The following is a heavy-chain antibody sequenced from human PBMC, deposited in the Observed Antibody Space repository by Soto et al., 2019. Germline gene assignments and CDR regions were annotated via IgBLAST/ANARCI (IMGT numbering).Heavy chain of an antibody. CDR2: IRGSGGST. CDR3: VLGYKYGPQAFDI. CDR1: GFTFSSYA. J-gene: IGHJ3*02. V-gene: IGHV3-23*01. D-gene: IGHD5-18*01. Sequence: EVQLLESGGGLVQPGGSLRLSCAASGFTFSSYAMSWVRQAPGKGLEWVSAIRGSGGSTYYADSVKGRFTISRDSSKNTLYLQMSSLRAEDTAVYYCVLGYKYGPQAFDIWGQGTKVTVSS.